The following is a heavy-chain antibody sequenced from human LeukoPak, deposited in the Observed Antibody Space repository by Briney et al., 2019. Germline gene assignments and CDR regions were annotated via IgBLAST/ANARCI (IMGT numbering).Heavy chain of an antibody. CDR3: ARDPHGLGTATGPVDY. Sequence: PGGSLRLSCTASGFTFSNYGMHWVRQAPGKGLEWVAVISYDGSNNYYADSVKGRFTISRDNFKNTLYLQMNSLRAEDTAVYYCARDPHGLGTATGPVDYWGQGTLVTVSS. V-gene: IGHV3-30*03. CDR2: ISYDGSNN. D-gene: IGHD5-18*01. J-gene: IGHJ4*02. CDR1: GFTFSNYG.